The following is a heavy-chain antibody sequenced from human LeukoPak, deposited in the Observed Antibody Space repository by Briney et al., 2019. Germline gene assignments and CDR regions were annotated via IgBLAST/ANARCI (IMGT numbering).Heavy chain of an antibody. CDR1: GFTFSNYW. CDR3: AKSQYSSSSFLVGFDP. CDR2: IKPDGGEQ. J-gene: IGHJ5*02. Sequence: GGSLRLSCVASGFTFSNYWMNWVRQAPGKGLEWVANIKPDGGEQYYVDSVKGRFTISRDNAKNSLYLQMNSLRAEDTALYYCAKSQYSSSSFLVGFDPWGQGTLVTVSS. V-gene: IGHV3-7*03. D-gene: IGHD6-6*01.